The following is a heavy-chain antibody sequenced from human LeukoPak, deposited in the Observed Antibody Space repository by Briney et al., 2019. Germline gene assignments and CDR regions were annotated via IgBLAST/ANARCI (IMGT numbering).Heavy chain of an antibody. CDR1: GGSFSGYY. CDR2: INHSRST. Sequence: SETLSLTCAVYGGSFSGYYRSWIRQPPGKGLEWIGEINHSRSTNYNPSLKSRVTISVDTSKNQFSLQSSSVTAADTAVYYCASKEIAAAPFDPWGQGTLVTVSS. CDR3: ASKEIAAAPFDP. J-gene: IGHJ5*02. D-gene: IGHD6-13*01. V-gene: IGHV4-34*01.